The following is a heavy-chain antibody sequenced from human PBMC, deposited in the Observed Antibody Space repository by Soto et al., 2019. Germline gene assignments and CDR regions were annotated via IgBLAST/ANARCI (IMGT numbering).Heavy chain of an antibody. CDR2: IYYIGST. CDR1: GAAVSGGGQY. Sequence: QVHLQESGPGLLKPSQTLSLTCTVSGAAVSGGGQYWNWVRQLPGKGLEWIGNIYYIGSTDYNPSLKSRVTISFDTSKNQSSLKLISVTAADTAVYYCARERVLGDGGGFDVWGQGTTVTVSS. D-gene: IGHD2-15*01. CDR3: ARERVLGDGGGFDV. J-gene: IGHJ6*01. V-gene: IGHV4-31*03.